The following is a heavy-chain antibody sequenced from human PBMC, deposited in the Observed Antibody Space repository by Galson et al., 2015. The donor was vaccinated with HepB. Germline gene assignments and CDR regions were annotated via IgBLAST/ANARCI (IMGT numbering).Heavy chain of an antibody. CDR2: ISSSGSTI. CDR1: GFTVSSYG. Sequence: SLRLSCAASGFTVSSYGMHWVRQAPGKGLEWVSYISSSGSTIYYADSVKGRFTLSRDNAKNSLYLQMNSLRAEDTAVYYCSFGAARYPDPSPYWGQGTLVTVSS. CDR3: SFGAARYPDPSPY. V-gene: IGHV3-48*04. D-gene: IGHD3-10*01. J-gene: IGHJ4*02.